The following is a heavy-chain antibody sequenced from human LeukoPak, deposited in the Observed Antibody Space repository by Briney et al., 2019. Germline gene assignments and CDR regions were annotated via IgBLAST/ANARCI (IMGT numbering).Heavy chain of an antibody. J-gene: IGHJ3*02. CDR2: IYYSGST. CDR1: GGSISSYY. V-gene: IGHV4-59*01. D-gene: IGHD6-19*01. Sequence: PSETLSLTCTVSGGSISSYYWSWIRQPPGKGLEWIGYIYYSGSTNYNPSLKSRVTISVDTSKNQFSLKLSSVTAADTAVYYCARDLGYSSGWYGEGAFDIWGQGTMVTVSS. CDR3: ARDLGYSSGWYGEGAFDI.